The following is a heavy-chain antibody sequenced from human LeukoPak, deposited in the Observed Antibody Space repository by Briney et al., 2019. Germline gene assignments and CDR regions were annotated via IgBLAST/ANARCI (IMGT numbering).Heavy chain of an antibody. V-gene: IGHV3-30*18. D-gene: IGHD5-24*01. CDR2: ISYDGSNK. CDR3: AKDRDGYNLRALDY. Sequence: AGGSLRLSCAASGFTFSSYGMHWVRQAPGKGLEWVAVISYDGSNKYYADSVKGRFTISRDNSKNTLYLQMNSLRAEDTAVYYCAKDRDGYNLRALDYWGQGTLVTVSS. CDR1: GFTFSSYG. J-gene: IGHJ4*02.